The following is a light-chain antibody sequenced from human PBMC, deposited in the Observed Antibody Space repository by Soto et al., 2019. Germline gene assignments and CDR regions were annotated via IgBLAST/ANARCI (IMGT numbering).Light chain of an antibody. Sequence: QSALTQPASVSGSPGQSIAISCTGSSSDVGFYNYVSWYQQHPGEVPKLIIFEASNRPSGVSNRFSGSKSGNTASLTISGLQAEDEAAYYCSSYTTSSTRVFGTGTKLTVL. V-gene: IGLV2-14*01. CDR1: SSDVGFYNY. CDR3: SSYTTSSTRV. CDR2: EAS. J-gene: IGLJ1*01.